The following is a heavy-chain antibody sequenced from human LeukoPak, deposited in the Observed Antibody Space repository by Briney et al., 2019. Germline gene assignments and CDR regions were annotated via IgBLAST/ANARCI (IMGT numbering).Heavy chain of an antibody. CDR2: IYPGDSDT. V-gene: IGHV5-51*01. CDR1: GYSFTSYW. Sequence: GESLKISCKGSGYSFTSYWIGWVRQMPGKGLEWMGIIYPGDSDTRYSPSFQGQVTISADKSISTAYLQWSSLKASDTAMYYCARGPQITIFDNWFDPWGQGTLVTVSS. J-gene: IGHJ5*02. D-gene: IGHD3-9*01. CDR3: ARGPQITIFDNWFDP.